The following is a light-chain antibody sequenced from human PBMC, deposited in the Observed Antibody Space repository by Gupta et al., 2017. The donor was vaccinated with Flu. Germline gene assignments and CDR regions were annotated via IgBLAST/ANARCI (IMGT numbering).Light chain of an antibody. CDR1: QSVSDY. V-gene: IGKV3-11*01. J-gene: IGKJ2*01. CDR2: SPS. CDR3: QQRSNWPMST. Sequence: ATLSLSPGDRADLSCRASQSVSDYIVWYKQKPGQPPRLLLFSPSTRDAGIPPRFSVSGYGTDFTLTISSREPEDFAVYYCQQRSNWPMSTFGQGTRLDI.